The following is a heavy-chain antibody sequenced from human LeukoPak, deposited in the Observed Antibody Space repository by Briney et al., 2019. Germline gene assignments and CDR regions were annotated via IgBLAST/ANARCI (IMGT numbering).Heavy chain of an antibody. CDR2: IWYDGSNK. J-gene: IGHJ4*02. V-gene: IGHV3-33*01. CDR3: ARGDSSGYYWGVGYFDY. CDR1: GFTFSSYG. D-gene: IGHD3-22*01. Sequence: GGSLGLSCAASGFTFSSYGMHWVRQAPGKGLEWVAVIWYDGSNKYYADSVKGRFTISRDNSKNTLYLQMNSLRAEDTAVYYCARGDSSGYYWGVGYFDYWGQGTLVTVSS.